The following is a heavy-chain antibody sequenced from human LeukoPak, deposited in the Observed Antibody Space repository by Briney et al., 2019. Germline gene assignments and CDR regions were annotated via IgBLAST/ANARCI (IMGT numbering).Heavy chain of an antibody. CDR2: ISWDSGNQ. Sequence: PGGSLRLSCLGSGFSLDDYAMHWVRHPPGKGLEWVSSISWDSGNQAYADSVKGRFTISRDNAKNSLFLQMNGLRPEDTAFYYCIKDMGFDLLKDAFHIWGQGTLVTVSS. D-gene: IGHD3-9*01. J-gene: IGHJ3*02. V-gene: IGHV3-9*01. CDR1: GFSLDDYA. CDR3: IKDMGFDLLKDAFHI.